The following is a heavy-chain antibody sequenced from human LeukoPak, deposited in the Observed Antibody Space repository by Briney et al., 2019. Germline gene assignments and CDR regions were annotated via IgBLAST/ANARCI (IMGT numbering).Heavy chain of an antibody. D-gene: IGHD6-25*01. CDR2: IYPGDSDT. CDR1: GYSFTNYW. V-gene: IGHV5-51*01. Sequence: LGESLKISCKDSGYSFTNYWIAWVRQMPGKGLEWMGIIYPGDSDTRYSPSFQGQVTISADKSISTAYLQWSSLKASDTAMYYCAKSGGYTTSSDFDYWGQGTLVTVSS. J-gene: IGHJ4*02. CDR3: AKSGGYTTSSDFDY.